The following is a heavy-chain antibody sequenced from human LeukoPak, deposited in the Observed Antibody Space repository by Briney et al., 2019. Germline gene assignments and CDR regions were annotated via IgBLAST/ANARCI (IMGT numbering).Heavy chain of an antibody. CDR1: GFTFSSYS. CDR3: ATFPITIFGVEFDY. V-gene: IGHV3-21*01. D-gene: IGHD3-3*01. J-gene: IGHJ4*02. CDR2: ISSSSSYI. Sequence: GGSLRLSCAASGFTFSSYSMNWVRQAPGKGLEWVSSISSSSSYIYYADSVKGRFTISRDNAKDSLYLQMNSLRAEDTAVYYCATFPITIFGVEFDYWGQGTLVTVSS.